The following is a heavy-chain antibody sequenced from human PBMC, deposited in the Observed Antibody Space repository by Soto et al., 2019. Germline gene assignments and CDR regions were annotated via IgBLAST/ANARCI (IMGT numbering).Heavy chain of an antibody. CDR1: GFTFSSYG. D-gene: IGHD2-15*01. Sequence: GGSLRLSCAASGFTFSSYGMHWVRQAPGKGLEWVAVIWYDGSNKYYADSVKGRFTISRDNSKNTLYLQMNSLRAEDTAVYYCAREPRLGSGGSSDAFDIWGQGTMVTVSS. CDR3: AREPRLGSGGSSDAFDI. J-gene: IGHJ3*02. CDR2: IWYDGSNK. V-gene: IGHV3-33*01.